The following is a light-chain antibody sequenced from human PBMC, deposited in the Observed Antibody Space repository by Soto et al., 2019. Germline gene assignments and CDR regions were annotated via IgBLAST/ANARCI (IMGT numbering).Light chain of an antibody. CDR3: QQYGSAPLT. CDR1: QNVNNNY. CDR2: GAS. J-gene: IGKJ4*01. V-gene: IGKV3-20*01. Sequence: EIVLTQSPGTLSLSPGERATISCRASQNVNNNYLAWYQQKPGQAPRLLIYGASRRATDIPDRFSGSGSGTDITLTISRLESEDSAVYSCQQYGSAPLTFGGGTKVEIK.